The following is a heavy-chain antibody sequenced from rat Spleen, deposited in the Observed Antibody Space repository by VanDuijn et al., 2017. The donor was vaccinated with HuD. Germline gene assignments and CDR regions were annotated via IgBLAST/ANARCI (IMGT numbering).Heavy chain of an antibody. D-gene: IGHD4-3*01. CDR3: ARHNSGYWYFDF. CDR2: ITYVGTGT. J-gene: IGHJ1*01. CDR1: GFTFTDYN. Sequence: EVQLVESGGGLVQPGRSLKLSCAASGFTFTDYNMAWVRQAPKKGLEWVATITYVGTGTYYRDSVKGRFTISRDNAKNTQYLQMDSLRSEDTATYYCARHNSGYWYFDFWGPGTMVTVSS. V-gene: IGHV5-7*01.